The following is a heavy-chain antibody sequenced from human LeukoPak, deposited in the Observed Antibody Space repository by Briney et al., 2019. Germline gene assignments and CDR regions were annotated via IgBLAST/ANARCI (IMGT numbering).Heavy chain of an antibody. D-gene: IGHD3-9*01. Sequence: GGSLRLPCAASGFTFRSYWMHWVRQAPGKGLVWVSRINSDGSSTNYADSVKGRFTISRDNAKNMLYLQMNSLRAEDTAVYYCAKQIYDILTGRDYWGQGTLVTVSS. V-gene: IGHV3-74*01. CDR2: INSDGSST. CDR3: AKQIYDILTGRDY. J-gene: IGHJ4*02. CDR1: GFTFRSYW.